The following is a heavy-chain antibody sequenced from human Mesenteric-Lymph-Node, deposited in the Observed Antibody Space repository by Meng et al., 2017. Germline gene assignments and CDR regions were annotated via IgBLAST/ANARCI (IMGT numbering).Heavy chain of an antibody. CDR3: ARDRRDY. V-gene: IGHV4-34*01. Sequence: LSLKSRVTISVDTSKNQFSLKLSSVTAADTAVYYCARDRRDYWGQGTLVTVSS. J-gene: IGHJ4*02.